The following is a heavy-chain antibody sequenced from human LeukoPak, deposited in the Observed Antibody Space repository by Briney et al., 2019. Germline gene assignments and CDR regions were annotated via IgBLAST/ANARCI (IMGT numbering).Heavy chain of an antibody. Sequence: SVKVSCKASGGTFSSYALSWVRQAPGQGLEWMGGIIPIFGTANYAQKFQGRVTITADESTSTAYMELSSLRSEDTAVYYCASRIGDPDAFDIWGQGTMVTVSS. V-gene: IGHV1-69*01. CDR3: ASRIGDPDAFDI. CDR1: GGTFSSYA. D-gene: IGHD2/OR15-2a*01. J-gene: IGHJ3*02. CDR2: IIPIFGTA.